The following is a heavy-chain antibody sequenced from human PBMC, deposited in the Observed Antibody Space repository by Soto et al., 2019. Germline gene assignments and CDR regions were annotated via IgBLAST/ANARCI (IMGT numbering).Heavy chain of an antibody. V-gene: IGHV3-72*01. D-gene: IGHD3-16*01. Sequence: PVGSLRLSCAAPGFTFSDHHMDWVRQAPGKGPEWVSRSRYTSNSYTTEYAASVAGRFTISRDDSKNSLYLQMNSLKTEDTAVYYCVGESFYRFDYWGQGTLVTVSS. J-gene: IGHJ4*02. CDR2: SRYTSNSYTT. CDR1: GFTFSDHH. CDR3: VGESFYRFDY.